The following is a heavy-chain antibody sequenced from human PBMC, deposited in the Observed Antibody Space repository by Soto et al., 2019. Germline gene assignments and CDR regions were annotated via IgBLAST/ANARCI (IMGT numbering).Heavy chain of an antibody. CDR1: GGSVRSDVYC. CDR3: AREGMRVDSATGSHYYCMDV. CDR2: IFYNGST. V-gene: IGHV4-61*08. D-gene: IGHD5-18*01. J-gene: IGHJ6*02. Sequence: SETLSLTCTVSGGSVRSDVYCWGWIRQPPGKGLEWIGYIFYNGSTIYNPSLESRVIISVDTSKNQFSLKVRFVTAADTAVYYCAREGMRVDSATGSHYYCMDVRGQGTTVTVSS.